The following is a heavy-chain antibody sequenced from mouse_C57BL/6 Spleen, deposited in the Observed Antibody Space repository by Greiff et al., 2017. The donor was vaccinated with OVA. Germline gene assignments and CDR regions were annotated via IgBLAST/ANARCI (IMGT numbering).Heavy chain of an antibody. CDR3: ARHRTGYFDV. J-gene: IGHJ1*03. Sequence: EVKVEESGGGLVQPGGSLKLSCAASGFTFSDYYMYWVRQTPEKRLEWVAYISNGGGSTYYPDTVKGRFTISRDNAKNTLYLQMSRLKSEDTAMYYCARHRTGYFDVWGTGTTVTVSS. CDR2: ISNGGGST. CDR1: GFTFSDYY. V-gene: IGHV5-12*01.